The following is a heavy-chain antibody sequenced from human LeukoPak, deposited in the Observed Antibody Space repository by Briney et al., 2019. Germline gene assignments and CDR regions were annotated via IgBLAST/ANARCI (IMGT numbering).Heavy chain of an antibody. CDR1: GGSISSYY. Sequence: SETLSLTCTVSGGSISSYYWSWFRQPPGKGLEWIGYIYYNGNTNYNPSLKSRVTISVDTSKNQFSLKLSSVTAADTAVYYCARRFYDSSGYPEHFDYWGQGTLVTVSS. V-gene: IGHV4-59*12. CDR3: ARRFYDSSGYPEHFDY. D-gene: IGHD3-22*01. J-gene: IGHJ4*02. CDR2: IYYNGNT.